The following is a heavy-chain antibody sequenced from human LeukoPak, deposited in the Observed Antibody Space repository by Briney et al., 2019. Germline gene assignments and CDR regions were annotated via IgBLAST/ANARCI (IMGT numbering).Heavy chain of an antibody. CDR1: GGSFSGYY. J-gene: IGHJ5*02. CDR3: AREGTSGGLNWLDP. D-gene: IGHD3-10*01. V-gene: IGHV4-34*01. CDR2: INHSGST. Sequence: SETLSLTCAVYGGSFSGYYWSWIRQPPGKGLEWIGEINHSGSTNYNPSLKSRVTISVDTSKNQFSLKLSSVTAADTAVYFCAREGTSGGLNWLDPWGQGTLVTVSS.